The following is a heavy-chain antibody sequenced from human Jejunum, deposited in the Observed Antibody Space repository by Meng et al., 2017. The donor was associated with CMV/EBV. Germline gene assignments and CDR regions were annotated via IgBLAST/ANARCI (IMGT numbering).Heavy chain of an antibody. CDR3: AKDTGGTGWYHYFDS. CDR1: GFTFSSFA. Sequence: GFTFSSFAMSWVRQAPGKGLEWVSTIRGSDDKTYYADSVKGRFTISRDNSKNTLYLQMNSLRAEDTALYYCAKDTGGTGWYHYFDSWGQGTLVTVSS. CDR2: IRGSDDKT. D-gene: IGHD6-19*01. V-gene: IGHV3-23*01. J-gene: IGHJ4*02.